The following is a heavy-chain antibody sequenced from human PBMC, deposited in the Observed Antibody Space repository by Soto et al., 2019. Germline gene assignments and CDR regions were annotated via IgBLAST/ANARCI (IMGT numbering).Heavy chain of an antibody. J-gene: IGHJ4*02. Sequence: MRLSCAASVFTFNRHALSWVRPAPGKGLEWVSAISAGGGTTYYADSVKGRFTISRDNSKNTLFLQMKSLRADDTAVYYCAKGSLDYYDRGTYLPFDYWGQGTPVTVSS. V-gene: IGHV3-23*01. CDR2: ISAGGGTT. CDR3: AKGSLDYYDRGTYLPFDY. CDR1: VFTFNRHA. D-gene: IGHD3-22*01.